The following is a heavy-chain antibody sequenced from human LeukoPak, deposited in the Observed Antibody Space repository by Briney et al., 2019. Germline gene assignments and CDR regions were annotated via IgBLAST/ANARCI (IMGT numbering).Heavy chain of an antibody. CDR1: GFTFSSYG. Sequence: GGSLRLSCAASGFTFSSYGMHWVRQAPGKGLEWVAVISYDGSNKYYADSVKGRFAISRDNSKNTLCLQMNSLRAEDTAVYYCAKLGDPIVGASTAAGVDYSGQGTLVTVSS. D-gene: IGHD1-26*01. J-gene: IGHJ4*02. CDR3: AKLGDPIVGASTAAGVDY. CDR2: ISYDGSNK. V-gene: IGHV3-30*18.